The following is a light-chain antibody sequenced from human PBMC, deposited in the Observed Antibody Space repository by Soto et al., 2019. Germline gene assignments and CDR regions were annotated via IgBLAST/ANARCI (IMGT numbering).Light chain of an antibody. CDR3: CSYAGSYTRV. V-gene: IGLV2-11*01. J-gene: IGLJ3*02. Sequence: QSVLTQPRSVSGSPGQSVTISCTGTSSDVGGYNYVSWYQQHPGKAPKLMIYDVSKRPSGVPDRFSGSKSGNTASLTISGLQAEDESDYYCCSYAGSYTRVFGGGTQLTLL. CDR2: DVS. CDR1: SSDVGGYNY.